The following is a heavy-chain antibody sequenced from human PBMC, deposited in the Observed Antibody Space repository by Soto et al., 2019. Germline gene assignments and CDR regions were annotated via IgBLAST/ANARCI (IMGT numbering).Heavy chain of an antibody. Sequence: XVSLRLSCVGSGFGFDSYAMSWVRQAPGKGLEWVSGIGSSGGAIVYADSVRGRFTISRDNSRNALYLHMNSLRAGDTAVYYCAKALWFGESSHYFDYWGQGTLVTVPQ. V-gene: IGHV3-23*01. D-gene: IGHD3-10*01. CDR2: IGSSGGAI. J-gene: IGHJ4*02. CDR1: GFGFDSYA. CDR3: AKALWFGESSHYFDY.